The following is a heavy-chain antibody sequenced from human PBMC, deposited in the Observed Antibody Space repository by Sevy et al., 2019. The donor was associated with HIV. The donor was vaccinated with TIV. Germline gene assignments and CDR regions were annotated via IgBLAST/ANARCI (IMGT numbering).Heavy chain of an antibody. D-gene: IGHD3-10*01. V-gene: IGHV4-39*01. CDR3: ARHTGSGSGSNGMDV. CDR2: IYYSGST. J-gene: IGHJ6*02. CDR1: GGSISSSSYY. Sequence: SETLSLTCTVSGGSISSSSYYWGWIRQPPGKGLEWIGSIYYSGSTYYNPSLKSRVTISVDTSKNQFSLKLSSVTAADTAVYYCARHTGSGSGSNGMDVWGQGTTVTVSS.